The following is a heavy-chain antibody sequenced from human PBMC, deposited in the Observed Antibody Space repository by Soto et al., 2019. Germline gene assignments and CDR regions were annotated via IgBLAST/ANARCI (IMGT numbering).Heavy chain of an antibody. Sequence: EVQVVESGGDLVQPGGSLRLSCVVSGFTFKNYWMSWVRQAPGKGLEWVANIEQDGSERDYVDSVKGRFTISRDNAKNSEFLQMDSLRVDDAAVYYCASGTSATTHVLYWGEGTLVTVSS. V-gene: IGHV3-7*01. J-gene: IGHJ4*02. CDR2: IEQDGSER. CDR3: ASGTSATTHVLY. CDR1: GFTFKNYW. D-gene: IGHD2-2*01.